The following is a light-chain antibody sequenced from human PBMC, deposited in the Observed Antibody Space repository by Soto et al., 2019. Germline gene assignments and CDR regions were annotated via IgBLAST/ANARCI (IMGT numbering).Light chain of an antibody. Sequence: DIQMTQSPSTLSASVGDRVTITCRASQSISGSLAWYQQKPGKAPKLLIYEASNLKSGVPSRFSGSGSGTEYTLTISSLQPDDSARYYCQQYNGYRTFGQGTRVEIK. CDR3: QQYNGYRT. J-gene: IGKJ1*01. V-gene: IGKV1-5*03. CDR1: QSISGS. CDR2: EAS.